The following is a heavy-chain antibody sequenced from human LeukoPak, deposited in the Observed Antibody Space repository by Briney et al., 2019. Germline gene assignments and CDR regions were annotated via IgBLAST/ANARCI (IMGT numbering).Heavy chain of an antibody. D-gene: IGHD3/OR15-3a*01. J-gene: IGHJ4*02. CDR3: TKEDWLFEFDY. CDR2: INSDGSST. CDR1: GFTFSSYW. Sequence: PGGSLRLSCAASGFTFSSYWMHWVRQAPGKGLVWVSRINSDGSSTSYADSVKGRFTISRDNAKNTLYLQMNSLRAEDTAVYYCTKEDWLFEFDYWGQGTLVTVSS. V-gene: IGHV3-74*01.